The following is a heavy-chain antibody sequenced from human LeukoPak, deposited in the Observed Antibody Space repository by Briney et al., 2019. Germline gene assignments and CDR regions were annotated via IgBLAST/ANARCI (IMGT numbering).Heavy chain of an antibody. V-gene: IGHV3-48*03. CDR2: ISSSGSTI. Sequence: GGSLRLSCAASGFTFSSYEMNWVRQAPGKGREWVSYISSSGSTIYYADSVKGRFTTSRDNSKNTLYLQMNSLRAEDTAVYYCARDTSSVRRGYYYYYMDVWGKGTTVTVSS. CDR1: GFTFSSYE. D-gene: IGHD3-10*01. CDR3: ARDTSSVRRGYYYYYMDV. J-gene: IGHJ6*03.